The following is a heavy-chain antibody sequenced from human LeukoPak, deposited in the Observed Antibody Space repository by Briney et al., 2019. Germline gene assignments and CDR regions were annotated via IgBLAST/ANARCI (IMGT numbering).Heavy chain of an antibody. CDR1: GFTFSSYA. V-gene: IGHV3-23*01. J-gene: IGHJ4*02. D-gene: IGHD6-13*01. CDR3: AKGKFPTSSSWADY. Sequence: PGGSLRLSCAASGFTFSSYAMSWVRQAPGKGLEWVSTISASGGSTYYADSVKGRFTISRENSKNTLYLQMNSLRAEDTAVYYCAKGKFPTSSSWADYWGQGTLVTVSS. CDR2: ISASGGST.